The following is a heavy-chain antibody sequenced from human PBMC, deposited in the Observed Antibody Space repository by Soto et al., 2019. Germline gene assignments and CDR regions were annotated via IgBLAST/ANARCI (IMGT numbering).Heavy chain of an antibody. V-gene: IGHV4-59*01. CDR2: IYYSGST. Sequence: SETLSLTCTVSGGSISSYYWSWIRQPPGKGLEWIGHIYYSGSTNYNPSLKSRVTISVDTSKNQFSLKLSSVTAADTAVYYCARGHTAMAYYFDYWGQGTLVTVSS. D-gene: IGHD5-18*01. CDR3: ARGHTAMAYYFDY. CDR1: GGSISSYY. J-gene: IGHJ4*02.